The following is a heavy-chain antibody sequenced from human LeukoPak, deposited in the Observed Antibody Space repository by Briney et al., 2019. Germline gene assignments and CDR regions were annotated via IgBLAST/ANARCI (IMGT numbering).Heavy chain of an antibody. V-gene: IGHV3-33*08. Sequence: GSLRLSCVASGFTFSSYWMSWVRQAPGKGLEWVAVIWYDGSNKYYADFVKGRFTISRDNSKNTLYLQMGSLRAEDMAVYYCARALAVAGREPDAFDIWGQGTMVTVSS. CDR2: IWYDGSNK. J-gene: IGHJ3*02. CDR1: GFTFSSYW. D-gene: IGHD6-19*01. CDR3: ARALAVAGREPDAFDI.